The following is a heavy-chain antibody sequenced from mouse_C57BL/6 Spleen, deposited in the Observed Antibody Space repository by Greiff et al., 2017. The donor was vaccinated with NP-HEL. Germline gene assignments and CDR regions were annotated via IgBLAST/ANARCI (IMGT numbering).Heavy chain of an antibody. J-gene: IGHJ1*03. D-gene: IGHD1-1*01. Sequence: QVQLQQPGAELVRPGSSVKLSCKASGYTFTSYWMHWVKQRPIQGLEWIGNIDPSDSETHYNQKFKDKATLTVDKSSSTAYMQLSSLTSEDSAVYYCARWYYGSRWYFDVWGTGTTVTVSS. CDR3: ARWYYGSRWYFDV. CDR1: GYTFTSYW. CDR2: IDPSDSET. V-gene: IGHV1-52*01.